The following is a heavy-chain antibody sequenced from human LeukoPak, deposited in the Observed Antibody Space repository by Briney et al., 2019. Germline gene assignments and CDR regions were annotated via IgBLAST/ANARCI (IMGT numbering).Heavy chain of an antibody. Sequence: PSETLSLTCIVSGVSMRGYYLTWIRQPPGKGLEWIGYISYSGGTSYNPSLESRVTMSVYTSKNEFSLYVNSVAAADTAIYYCARRAIPSEPHYLDFWGQGILVTVSS. V-gene: IGHV4-59*08. CDR2: ISYSGGT. J-gene: IGHJ4*02. CDR1: GVSMRGYY. CDR3: ARRAIPSEPHYLDF. D-gene: IGHD2-2*02.